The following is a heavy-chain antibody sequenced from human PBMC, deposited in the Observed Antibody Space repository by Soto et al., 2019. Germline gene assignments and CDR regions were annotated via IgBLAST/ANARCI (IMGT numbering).Heavy chain of an antibody. CDR1: GGSISSSSYY. D-gene: IGHD3-9*01. Sequence: SETLSLTCTVSGGSISSSSYYWGWIRQPPGKGLEWIGSIYYSGSTYYNPSLKSRVTISVDTCKNPFSLKLSSVTAADTAVYYCAGILRYFDWSLAPPEYFDYWGQGTLVTVSS. CDR2: IYYSGST. V-gene: IGHV4-39*01. J-gene: IGHJ4*02. CDR3: AGILRYFDWSLAPPEYFDY.